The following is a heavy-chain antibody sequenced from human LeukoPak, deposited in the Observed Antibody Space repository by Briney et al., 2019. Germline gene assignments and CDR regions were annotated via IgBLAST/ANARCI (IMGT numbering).Heavy chain of an antibody. CDR3: AKKMDDAFDI. CDR1: GFTFSSYS. D-gene: IGHD5-24*01. V-gene: IGHV3-21*01. CDR2: ISSSSAYI. J-gene: IGHJ3*02. Sequence: KSGGSLRLSCAASGFTFSSYSMNWVRQAPGKGLEWVSFISSSSAYISYTDSVKGRFTISRDNAKNSLYLQMSNLRAEDTSVYYCAKKMDDAFDIWGQGTMVTVSS.